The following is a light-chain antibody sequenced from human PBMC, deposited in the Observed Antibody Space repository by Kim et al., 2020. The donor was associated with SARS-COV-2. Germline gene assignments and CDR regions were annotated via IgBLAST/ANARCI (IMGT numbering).Light chain of an antibody. CDR1: QTALYNSNNKNY. CDR2: WSS. Sequence: DIVMTQSPDSLAVSLGERSTLNYKSSQTALYNSNNKNYLAWYQQKPGQAPKLLIYWSSIRESGVSDRLSGSGSETDFTLTISSRQAEDVAVYYCQEYYSTPPSFGQGTKLEI. CDR3: QEYYSTPPS. V-gene: IGKV4-1*01. J-gene: IGKJ2*03.